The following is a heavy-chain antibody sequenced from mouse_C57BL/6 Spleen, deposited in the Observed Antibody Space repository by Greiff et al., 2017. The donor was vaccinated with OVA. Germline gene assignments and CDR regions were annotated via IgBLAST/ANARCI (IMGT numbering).Heavy chain of an antibody. CDR2: IYWDDDK. D-gene: IGHD1-1*01. V-gene: IGHV8-12*01. Sequence: QVTLKVSGPGILQSSQTLSLTCSFSGFSLSTSGMGVSWIRQPSGKGLEWLAHIYWDDDKRYNPSLKSRLTISKDTSRNQVFLKITSVDTADTATYYCARSYYGSSYRNYAMDYWGQGTSVTVSS. CDR1: GFSLSTSGMG. J-gene: IGHJ4*01. CDR3: ARSYYGSSYRNYAMDY.